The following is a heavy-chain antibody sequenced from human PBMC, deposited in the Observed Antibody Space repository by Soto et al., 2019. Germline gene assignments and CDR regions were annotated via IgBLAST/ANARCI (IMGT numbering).Heavy chain of an antibody. CDR2: ISAYNGNT. J-gene: IGHJ4*02. V-gene: IGHV1-18*01. CDR3: ARDLQQLANDY. D-gene: IGHD6-13*01. CDR1: GYTFTSYG. Sequence: QVQLVQSGAEVKKPGASVKVSCKASGYTFTSYGISWVRQAPGQGLEWMGWISAYNGNTNYAQKLQGRVTMTTDTPTSKAYRDLRSLRSDDRAVYYCARDLQQLANDYWGQGTLVTVSS.